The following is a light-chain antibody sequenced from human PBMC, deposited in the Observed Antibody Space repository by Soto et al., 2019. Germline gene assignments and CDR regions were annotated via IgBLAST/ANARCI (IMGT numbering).Light chain of an antibody. J-gene: IGLJ1*01. CDR1: SSDVGGYNY. V-gene: IGLV2-14*01. CDR2: GVT. Sequence: QSVLTQPASVSGSPGQSITISCTGTSSDVGGYNYVSWYQQHPGIAPKLLIYGVTNRPSGVSTRFSGSKSGNTASLTISGLQAEDEADYHCSSYTSASTLLYLSVTGTKLTVL. CDR3: SSYTSASTLLYL.